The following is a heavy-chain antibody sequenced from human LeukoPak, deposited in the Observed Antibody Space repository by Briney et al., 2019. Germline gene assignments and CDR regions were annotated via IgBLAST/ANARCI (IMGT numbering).Heavy chain of an antibody. CDR1: GGRFKRHG. J-gene: IGHJ6*03. Sequence: SVKVSCKTIGGRFKRHGISWVRQAPGQGLEWMGGIIPVFDRPTYAQNFERRVTITADKSTNTTYMEITSLTSDDTAVYYCARDVGYSYGIYYYYYMDVWGKGATVTVSS. D-gene: IGHD5-18*01. CDR3: ARDVGYSYGIYYYYYMDV. CDR2: IIPVFDRP. V-gene: IGHV1-69*06.